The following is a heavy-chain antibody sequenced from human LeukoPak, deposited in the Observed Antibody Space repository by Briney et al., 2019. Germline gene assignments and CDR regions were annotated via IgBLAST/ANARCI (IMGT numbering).Heavy chain of an antibody. CDR3: ARDQYPDYYYYYYMDV. D-gene: IGHD2/OR15-2a*01. V-gene: IGHV3-30*03. CDR1: GFTFSSYG. J-gene: IGHJ6*03. Sequence: QSGGSLRLSCAASGFTFSSYGMHWVRQAPGKGLEWVAVISYDGSNKYYADSVKGRFTISRDNSKNTLYLQMNSLRAEDTAVYYCARDQYPDYYYYYYMDVWGKGTTVTVSS. CDR2: ISYDGSNK.